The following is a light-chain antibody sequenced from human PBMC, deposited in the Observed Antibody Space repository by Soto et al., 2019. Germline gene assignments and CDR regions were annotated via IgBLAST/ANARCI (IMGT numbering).Light chain of an antibody. CDR3: AAWDASLNGVI. V-gene: IGLV1-44*01. Sequence: QSVLTQPPSASGTPGQRVTISRSGSSSNIGTYTVNWYQQVPGTAPKLLIYSNNQRPSGVPDRFSGSKSGTSASLAISGLQSEDEADYYCAAWDASLNGVIFGGGTQLTVL. CDR2: SNN. CDR1: SSNIGTYT. J-gene: IGLJ2*01.